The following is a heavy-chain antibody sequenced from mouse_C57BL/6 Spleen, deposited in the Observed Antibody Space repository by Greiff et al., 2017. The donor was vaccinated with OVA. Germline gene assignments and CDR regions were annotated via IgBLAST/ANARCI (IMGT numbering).Heavy chain of an antibody. V-gene: IGHV8-12*01. CDR1: GFSLSTSGMG. D-gene: IGHD3-2*02. CDR3: ARRSDSSGLDYFDY. Sequence: ESGPGILQSSQTLSLTCSFSGFSLSTSGMGVSWIRQPPGKGLEWLVHIYWDDDKRYNPSLKSRLIISKDTSRNQVFLKITSVDTADTATYYCARRSDSSGLDYFDYWGKGTTLTVSS. J-gene: IGHJ2*01. CDR2: IYWDDDK.